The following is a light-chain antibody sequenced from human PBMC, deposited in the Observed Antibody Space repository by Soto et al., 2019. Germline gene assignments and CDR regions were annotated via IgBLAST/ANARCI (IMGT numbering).Light chain of an antibody. V-gene: IGKV3D-20*01. CDR3: EEYGKSLT. CDR2: DVS. J-gene: IGKJ4*01. CDR1: QSVSSTY. Sequence: EIVLTQSPATLSLSPGDRATLSCGASQSVSSTYLAWYQQKPGLAPRLLNYDVSNRFTGIPDRFSGSGSGTDFTLTISGLEPEDVAVYYYEEYGKSLTFGGGTKVEI.